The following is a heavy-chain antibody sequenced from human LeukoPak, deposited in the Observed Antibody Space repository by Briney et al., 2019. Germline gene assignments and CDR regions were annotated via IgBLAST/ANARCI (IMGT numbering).Heavy chain of an antibody. V-gene: IGHV4-59*01. CDR3: ARDKIETTSKRWFDP. CDR2: ISSTGSS. J-gene: IGHJ5*02. Sequence: SETLSVTCTVSGVSISTYYWSWIRQPPGKGLEWIGYISSTGSSTYNPSLKSRVSISVDTSKNQFSLKLNSVTAADTAVYYCARDKIETTSKRWFDPWGQGALVTVSS. D-gene: IGHD1-7*01. CDR1: GVSISTYY.